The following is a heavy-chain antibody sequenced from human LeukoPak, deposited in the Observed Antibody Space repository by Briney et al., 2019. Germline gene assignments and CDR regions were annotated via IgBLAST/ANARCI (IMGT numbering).Heavy chain of an antibody. J-gene: IGHJ4*02. D-gene: IGHD1-14*01. V-gene: IGHV1-18*01. CDR3: TRDRVGGDLTGESLY. CDR1: GYIFNNFG. Sequence: ALVKVSCKTSGYIFNNFGITWVRQAPGQGLEWMGWISAFNGNTVYTQKVQGRLTLTTDTSTSTAFMELRDLKSDDTGIYYCTRDRVGGDLTGESLYWGQGTLVTVS. CDR2: ISAFNGNT.